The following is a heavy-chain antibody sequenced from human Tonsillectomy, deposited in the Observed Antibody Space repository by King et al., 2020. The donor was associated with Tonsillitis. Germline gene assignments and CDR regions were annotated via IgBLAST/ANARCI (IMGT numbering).Heavy chain of an antibody. CDR3: ARDGSYYYDSSGYYFFDY. D-gene: IGHD3-22*01. V-gene: IGHV3-21*01. CDR2: IISSSSYI. CDR1: GFTFSSYS. Sequence: VQLVESGGGLVKPGGSLRLSCAASGFTFSSYSMNWVRQAPGKGLEWVSSIISSSSYIYYADSVKGRFTISRDNAKNSLYLQMNSLRAEDTAVYYCARDGSYYYDSSGYYFFDYWGQGTLVTVSS. J-gene: IGHJ4*02.